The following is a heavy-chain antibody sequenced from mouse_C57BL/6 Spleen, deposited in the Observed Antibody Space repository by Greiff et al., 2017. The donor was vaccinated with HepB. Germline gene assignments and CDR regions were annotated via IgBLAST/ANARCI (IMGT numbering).Heavy chain of an antibody. CDR1: GYTFTDHT. CDR2: IYPRDGST. CDR3: GREGELGRYFDV. D-gene: IGHD4-1*01. J-gene: IGHJ1*03. Sequence: VKLMESDAELVKPGASVKISCKVSGYTFTDHTIHWMKQRPEQGLEWIGYIYPRDGSTKYNEKFKGKATLTADKSSSTAYMQLNSLTSEDSAVYFCGREGELGRYFDVWGTGTTVTVSS. V-gene: IGHV1-78*01.